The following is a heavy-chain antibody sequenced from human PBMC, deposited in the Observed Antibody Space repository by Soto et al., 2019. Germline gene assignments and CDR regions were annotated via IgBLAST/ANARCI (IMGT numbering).Heavy chain of an antibody. CDR3: ARRPSQSVLMVYDGAQNWFDP. Sequence: ASVKVSCKASGYIFTGYYMHWVRQAPGQGLEWMGWINPNSGDTNYTQKFQGWVTMTRDNAKNSLYLQMNSLRAEDTAVYYCARRPSQSVLMVYDGAQNWFDPWGQGTLVTVSS. CDR1: GYIFTGYY. V-gene: IGHV1-2*04. D-gene: IGHD2-8*01. J-gene: IGHJ5*02. CDR2: INPNSGDT.